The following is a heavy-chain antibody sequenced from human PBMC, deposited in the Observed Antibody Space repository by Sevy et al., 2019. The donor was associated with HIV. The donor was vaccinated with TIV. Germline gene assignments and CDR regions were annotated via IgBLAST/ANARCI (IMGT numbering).Heavy chain of an antibody. Sequence: SETLSLTCTVSGGSISSYYWSWIRQPPGKGLEWIGYIYYSGSTKNNPSLKSRVTISVDTSKNQFSLKLSSVTAADTAVYYCARTPLDFWSGYEYYFDYWGQGTLVTVSS. D-gene: IGHD3-3*01. V-gene: IGHV4-59*12. J-gene: IGHJ4*02. CDR1: GGSISSYY. CDR3: ARTPLDFWSGYEYYFDY. CDR2: IYYSGST.